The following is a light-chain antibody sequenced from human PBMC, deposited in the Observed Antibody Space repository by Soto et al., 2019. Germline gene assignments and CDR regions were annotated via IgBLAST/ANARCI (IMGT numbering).Light chain of an antibody. V-gene: IGLV3-21*02. CDR3: QVWDSGSDYV. CDR2: DDT. Sequence: SYELTQPPSVSGAPGQTARMTGGGNNIGGKSVHWYHQRPGQAPALVVYDDTYRPSGIPERFSGSNSGKTATLTISRVEAGDEDDYYCQVWDSGSDYVFGTGTKHTVL. CDR1: NIGGKS. J-gene: IGLJ1*01.